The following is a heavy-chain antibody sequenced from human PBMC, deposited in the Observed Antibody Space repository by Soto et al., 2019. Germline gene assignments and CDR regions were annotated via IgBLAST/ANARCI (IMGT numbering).Heavy chain of an antibody. D-gene: IGHD3-3*01. CDR1: GYTFTSYD. Sequence: ASVKVSCKASGYTFTSYDINWVRQATGQGLEWMGWMNPNSGNTGYAQKFQGRVTMTRNTSISTAYMELSSLRSEDTAVYYCAREGSADFWSGYYRGGYYYGMDVWGQGTTVTVS. CDR2: MNPNSGNT. V-gene: IGHV1-8*01. J-gene: IGHJ6*02. CDR3: AREGSADFWSGYYRGGYYYGMDV.